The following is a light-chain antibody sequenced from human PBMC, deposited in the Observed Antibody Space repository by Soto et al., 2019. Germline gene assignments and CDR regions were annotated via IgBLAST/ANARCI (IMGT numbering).Light chain of an antibody. CDR1: QSVDTC. Sequence: DIQMTQSPSTLSASVGDRVTTTCPASQSVDTCLAWYQQKPGKAPHLLIYKASSLETGVPSRFSGSGSVTEFTLTISSLQPDDFATYYCQQFYRYPWTFGQGTKVEIK. CDR2: KAS. J-gene: IGKJ1*01. V-gene: IGKV1-5*03. CDR3: QQFYRYPWT.